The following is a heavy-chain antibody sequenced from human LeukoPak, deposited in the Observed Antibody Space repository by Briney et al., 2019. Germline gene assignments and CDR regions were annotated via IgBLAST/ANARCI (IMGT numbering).Heavy chain of an antibody. V-gene: IGHV1-2*02. CDR1: GYSLIDYS. D-gene: IGHD6-13*01. J-gene: IGHJ4*02. Sequence: VSDTVSCQDSGYSLIDYSMQWVRQAPGQGLEWMGWINPNTGGTNYAQKFQGRVTMTRDTSISTAYMELSSLRSDDTAVYHCAREYVADSSPLFDYWGQGSLVTVSS. CDR3: AREYVADSSPLFDY. CDR2: INPNTGGT.